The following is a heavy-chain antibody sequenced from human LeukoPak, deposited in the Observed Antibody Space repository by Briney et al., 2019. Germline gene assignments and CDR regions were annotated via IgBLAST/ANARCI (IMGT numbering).Heavy chain of an antibody. CDR1: GGSFSNYY. CDR3: ARRWNYGRNYYIDV. D-gene: IGHD1-7*01. V-gene: IGHV4-34*01. CDR2: INDSGRA. J-gene: IGHJ6*03. Sequence: PSETLSLTCAVYGGSFSNYYWSWIRQPPGKGLKWLAEINDSGRANYNPSLMSRVTVSVDTSKNQFSLRLTSVTATDTAVYYCARRWNYGRNYYIDVWGKGATVSVSS.